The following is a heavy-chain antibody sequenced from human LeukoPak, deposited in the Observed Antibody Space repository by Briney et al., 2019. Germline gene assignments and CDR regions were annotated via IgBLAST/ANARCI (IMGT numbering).Heavy chain of an antibody. D-gene: IGHD6-19*01. J-gene: IGHJ4*02. Sequence: SETLSLTCTVSGGSISSYYWSWIRQPAGKGLEWIGRIYTSGGTNYNPSLKSRVTMSVDTSKNQFSLKLSSVTAADTAVYYCARDSRAVAGGALDYWGQGTLVTVSS. CDR2: IYTSGGT. CDR3: ARDSRAVAGGALDY. CDR1: GGSISSYY. V-gene: IGHV4-4*07.